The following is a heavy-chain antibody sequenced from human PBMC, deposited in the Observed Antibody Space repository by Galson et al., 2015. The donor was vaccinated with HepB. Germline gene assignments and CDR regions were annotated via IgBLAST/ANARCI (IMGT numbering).Heavy chain of an antibody. V-gene: IGHV4-39*01. CDR2: IYYSGST. CDR3: ARHELLEWLLSDAFDI. CDR1: GGSISSSSYY. Sequence: ETLSLTCTVSGGSISSSSYYWGWIRQPPGKGLEWIGSIYYSGSTYYNPSLKSRVTISVDTSKNQFSLKLSSVTAADTAVYYCARHELLEWLLSDAFDIWGQGTMVTVSS. D-gene: IGHD3-3*01. J-gene: IGHJ3*02.